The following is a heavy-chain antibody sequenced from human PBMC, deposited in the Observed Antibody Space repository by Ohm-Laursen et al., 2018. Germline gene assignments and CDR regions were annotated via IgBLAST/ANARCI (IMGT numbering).Heavy chain of an antibody. V-gene: IGHV3-11*01. CDR2: ISSSGSTI. Sequence: SLRLSCAASGFTFSDYYMNWIRQAPGKGLEWVLYISSSGSTIYYADSVKGRFTISRDNAKNSLYLQMNSLRAEDTAVYYCAAEDGDIWFGELSAGPYYYYYGMDVWGQGTTVTVSS. J-gene: IGHJ6*02. D-gene: IGHD3-10*01. CDR3: AAEDGDIWFGELSAGPYYYYYGMDV. CDR1: GFTFSDYY.